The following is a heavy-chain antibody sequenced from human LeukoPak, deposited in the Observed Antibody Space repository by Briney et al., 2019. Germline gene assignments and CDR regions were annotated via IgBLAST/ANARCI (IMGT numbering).Heavy chain of an antibody. J-gene: IGHJ3*02. CDR2: IKQDGSEK. V-gene: IGHV3-7*01. CDR3: ARDKPNFKAEYDAFDI. D-gene: IGHD1-7*01. Sequence: GGSLRLSCAASGFTFSSYWMSWVRQAPGKGLEWVANIKQDGSEKYYVDSVKGRFTISRDNAKNSLYLQMNSLRAEDTAVYYCARDKPNFKAEYDAFDIWPQGTMVTVSS. CDR1: GFTFSSYW.